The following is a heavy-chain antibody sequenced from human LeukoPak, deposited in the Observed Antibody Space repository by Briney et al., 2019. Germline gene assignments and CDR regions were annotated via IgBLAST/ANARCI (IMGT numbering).Heavy chain of an antibody. CDR1: GFTFNKSW. D-gene: IGHD1-26*01. CDR3: ARGGGASDY. J-gene: IGHJ4*02. CDR2: IKQHGSEK. V-gene: IGHV3-7*01. Sequence: GSLRLSCAASGFTFNKSWMSWVRQAPGKGPEWVANIKQHGSEKYYVDSVKGRFTISRDNAKNSVYLQINSLRAEDTAVYYCARGGGASDYWGQGTLVTVSS.